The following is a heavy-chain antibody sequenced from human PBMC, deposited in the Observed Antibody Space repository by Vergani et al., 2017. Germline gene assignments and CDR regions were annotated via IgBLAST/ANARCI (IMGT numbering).Heavy chain of an antibody. Sequence: EVQLLQSEGAVVQPGGSLRLSCVASGFTFSSYAVSWVRQGHGQGLEWVTSIKNTGDSTQYADPVEGRFTISRDNSKNTLYLQMNSLRFDDTAVYYCGGGSNNNNGGQGTLVTVSS. CDR3: GGGSNNNN. V-gene: IGHV3-23*01. CDR2: IKNTGDST. D-gene: IGHD1/OR15-1a*01. CDR1: GFTFSSYA. J-gene: IGHJ4*02.